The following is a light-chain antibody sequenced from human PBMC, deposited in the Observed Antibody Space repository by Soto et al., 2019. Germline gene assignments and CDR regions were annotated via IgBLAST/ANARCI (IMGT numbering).Light chain of an antibody. V-gene: IGLV1-51*01. J-gene: IGLJ2*01. Sequence: QSVLTQPPSVSAGPGQKVTISCSGSSSNIGNNYVSWYQQVPGTAPKLLIYDDNERPSGIPGRFSGSKSGTSATLAITGLQTGDEADYYCGTWDSGLSGVSFGGGTKLTVL. CDR3: GTWDSGLSGVS. CDR2: DDN. CDR1: SSNIGNNY.